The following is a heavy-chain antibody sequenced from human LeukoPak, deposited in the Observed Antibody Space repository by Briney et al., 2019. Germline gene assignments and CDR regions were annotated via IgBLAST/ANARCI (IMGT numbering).Heavy chain of an antibody. CDR2: IYHSGST. D-gene: IGHD3-16*02. J-gene: IGHJ4*02. CDR1: GYSICSDYY. Sequence: SETLSLTCAVSGYSICSDYYWGRTRQPPGKGLEWIGDIYHSGSTYYNPSLKSRVTISVDTSKNQFPLKLSSVTAADTAVYYCARKGPTMITFGGVIAPPFDYWGQGTLVTVSS. CDR3: ARKGPTMITFGGVIAPPFDY. V-gene: IGHV4-38-2*01.